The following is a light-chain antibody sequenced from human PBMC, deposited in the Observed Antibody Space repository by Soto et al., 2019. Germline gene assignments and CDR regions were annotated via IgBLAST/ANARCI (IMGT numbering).Light chain of an antibody. Sequence: QAVLNLPRSVXASPGHPVTISCTGTSSDFGGYNYVYWYQHHPGKAHKLMIYDVSERPSGVPDSFSGSKSGNTASLTISGLQAEDEADYYCCSYAGTFYVFSTGTKVTV. CDR3: CSYAGTFYV. CDR2: DVS. CDR1: SSDFGGYNY. V-gene: IGLV2-11*01. J-gene: IGLJ1*01.